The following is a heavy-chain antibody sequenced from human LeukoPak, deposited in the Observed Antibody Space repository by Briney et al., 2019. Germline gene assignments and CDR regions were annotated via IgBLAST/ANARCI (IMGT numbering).Heavy chain of an antibody. D-gene: IGHD4-17*01. CDR2: IHYSGST. Sequence: ASETLSLTCIVSSGSISSYYWSWIRQPPGKGLEWIGYIHYSGSTNYNPSLKSRVTISADTSKKQFSLKLSSVTAADTAVYYCAAHYGDYVDYYYYMDVWGKGTTVTVSS. V-gene: IGHV4-59*01. CDR1: SGSISSYY. CDR3: AAHYGDYVDYYYYMDV. J-gene: IGHJ6*03.